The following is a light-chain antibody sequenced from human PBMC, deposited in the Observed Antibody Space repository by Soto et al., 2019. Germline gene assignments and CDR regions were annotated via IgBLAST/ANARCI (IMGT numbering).Light chain of an antibody. CDR1: QGISTS. J-gene: IGKJ1*01. CDR2: AAS. CDR3: QQSYSTTWT. Sequence: DIPMTQSPSSLSASVGARVTITCRASQGISTSLNWYQQKPGKAPKLLIYAASSLQRGVPSRFSGSGSETDFTLTISSLQPEDFATYSCQQSYSTTWTFGQGTNVEIK. V-gene: IGKV1-39*01.